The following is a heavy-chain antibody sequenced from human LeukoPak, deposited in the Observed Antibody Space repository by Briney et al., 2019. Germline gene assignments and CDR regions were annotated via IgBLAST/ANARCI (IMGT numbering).Heavy chain of an antibody. CDR3: ARRYSSGWHFDY. D-gene: IGHD6-19*01. CDR1: GGSISSYY. V-gene: IGHV4-59*08. Sequence: SDTLSLTCTVSGGSISSYYWSWIRQPPGKGLEWIGYIYYSGSTNYNPSLKSRVTISVDTSKNQFSLKLSSVTAADTAVYYCARRYSSGWHFDYWGQGTLVTVSS. CDR2: IYYSGST. J-gene: IGHJ4*02.